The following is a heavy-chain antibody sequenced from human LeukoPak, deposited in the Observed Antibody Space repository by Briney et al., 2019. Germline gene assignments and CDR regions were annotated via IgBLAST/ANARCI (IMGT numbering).Heavy chain of an antibody. Sequence: GGSLRLSCVASGFTFNIHAMSWVRQAPGKGLEWVSTIGGVAVSTDYADSVKGRFSFSRDDSRNILYLQMNSLRAEDTAVYYCSQGRGPTGDLAYWGQGTLVTVSS. CDR3: SQGRGPTGDLAY. V-gene: IGHV3-23*01. D-gene: IGHD7-27*01. CDR1: GFTFNIHA. J-gene: IGHJ4*02. CDR2: IGGVAVST.